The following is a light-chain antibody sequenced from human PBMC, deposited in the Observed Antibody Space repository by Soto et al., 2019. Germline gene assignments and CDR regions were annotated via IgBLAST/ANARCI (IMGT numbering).Light chain of an antibody. CDR2: EVI. CDR3: SSYAGTNNYVV. J-gene: IGLJ2*01. Sequence: QSVLTQPPSASGSPGQSVTISCTGTSSDVGRHNYVSWYQQHPGKAPKLMIYEVIKRPSGVPDRFSGSKSGNTASLTVSGLQAEDEADYFCSSYAGTNNYVVFGGGTKLPS. V-gene: IGLV2-8*01. CDR1: SSDVGRHNY.